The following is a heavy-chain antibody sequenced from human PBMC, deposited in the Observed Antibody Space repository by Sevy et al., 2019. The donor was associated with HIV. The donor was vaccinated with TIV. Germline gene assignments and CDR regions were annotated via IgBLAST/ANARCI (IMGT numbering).Heavy chain of an antibody. V-gene: IGHV3-21*01. CDR2: ISSSSSYI. D-gene: IGHD5-18*01. CDR1: GFTFSSYS. J-gene: IGHJ5*02. Sequence: GGSLRLSCAASGFTFSSYSMNWVRQAPGKGLEWVSSISSSSSYIYYADSVKGRFTISRDNAKNSLYLQMNSLRAEDTAVYYSAGSGIQLWSLDSFDPWGQGTLVTVSS. CDR3: AGSGIQLWSLDSFDP.